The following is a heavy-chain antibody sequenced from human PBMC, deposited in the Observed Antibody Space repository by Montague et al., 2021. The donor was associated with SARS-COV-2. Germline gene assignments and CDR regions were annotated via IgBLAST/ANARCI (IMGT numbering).Heavy chain of an antibody. CDR1: GGSIRSGGYY. Sequence: TLSLTCNVSGGSIRSGGYYWTWVRQHPGKGLEWIGNIYRSGSTYYNPFLKSRLTISVDTSKNQFSLKLNSVSAADTAVYYCASSYFGLQTQVDYWGQGTLVTVSS. D-gene: IGHD2/OR15-2a*01. CDR3: ASSYFGLQTQVDY. J-gene: IGHJ4*02. V-gene: IGHV4-31*03. CDR2: IYRSGST.